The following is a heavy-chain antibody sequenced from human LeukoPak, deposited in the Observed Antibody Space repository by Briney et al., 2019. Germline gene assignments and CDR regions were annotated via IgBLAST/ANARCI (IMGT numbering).Heavy chain of an antibody. Sequence: KASETLSLTCAVYGGSFSGYYWSWIRQPPGKGLEWIGEINHSGSTNYNPSLKSRVTISVDTSKNQFSLKLSSVTAADTAVYYCARGVRVDAFDIWGQGTMVTVSS. CDR3: ARGVRVDAFDI. V-gene: IGHV4-34*01. CDR1: GGSFSGYY. J-gene: IGHJ3*02. CDR2: INHSGST. D-gene: IGHD3-3*01.